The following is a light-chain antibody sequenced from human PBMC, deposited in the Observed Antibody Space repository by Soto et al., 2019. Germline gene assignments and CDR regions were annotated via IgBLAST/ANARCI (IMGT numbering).Light chain of an antibody. J-gene: IGKJ1*01. Sequence: EIVLTQSPGTLSLSPGERATLSCRASQSLTSSYLAWYQKKPGQAPRLLISGASSRPTGIPDRFSGSGSGTDFTRTISRLEPEDFAVYYCHQYGNSLWTFGQGTKVEIK. V-gene: IGKV3-20*01. CDR1: QSLTSSY. CDR2: GAS. CDR3: HQYGNSLWT.